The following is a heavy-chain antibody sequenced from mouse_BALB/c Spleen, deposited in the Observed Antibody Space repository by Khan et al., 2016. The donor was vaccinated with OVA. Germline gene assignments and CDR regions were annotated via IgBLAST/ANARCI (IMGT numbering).Heavy chain of an antibody. Sequence: EVKLLESGGGLVQPGGSLILSCAASGFAFSRYWMSWVRQAPGKGQEWIGEINPGSSTTNYTPSLKDKFIISRDNAKNTLYLQMRKVRSEDTALYVCAKRGNYGQHANWGQGTLVTVSA. V-gene: IGHV4-2*02. CDR3: AKRGNYGQHAN. J-gene: IGHJ3*01. D-gene: IGHD1-2*01. CDR1: GFAFSRYW. CDR2: INPGSSTT.